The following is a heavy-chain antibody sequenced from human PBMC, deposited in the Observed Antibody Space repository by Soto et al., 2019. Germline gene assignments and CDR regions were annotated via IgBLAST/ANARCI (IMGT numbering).Heavy chain of an antibody. CDR1: GFTFSGKKY. D-gene: IGHD3-10*01. V-gene: IGHV3-66*01. J-gene: IGHJ3*02. CDR3: ATWLQWEHGCYI. Sequence: DVQLVESGGGLVQPGGSLRLSCEASGFTFSGKKYVTWVRQAPGKELEWVSALYDTYGTFYADSVKGRFTISKDNSKNTFYLQLNTLRPDDTAVYYCATWLQWEHGCYIWGLGTMVTVSS. CDR2: LYDTYGT.